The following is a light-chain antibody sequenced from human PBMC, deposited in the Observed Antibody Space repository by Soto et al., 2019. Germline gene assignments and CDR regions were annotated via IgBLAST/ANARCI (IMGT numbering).Light chain of an antibody. CDR1: QSVSSSY. V-gene: IGKV3-20*01. CDR3: KPSGYPQWP. CDR2: AED. Sequence: EILWTQSPGTLSLSPGERSTPSCRTIQSVSSSYLAWYQQKPGQDNRLLIYAEDDRPTGIQDRFSGSGSETDFTLTISRMEPEDSAVYFCKPSGYPQWPFGQ. J-gene: IGKJ1*01.